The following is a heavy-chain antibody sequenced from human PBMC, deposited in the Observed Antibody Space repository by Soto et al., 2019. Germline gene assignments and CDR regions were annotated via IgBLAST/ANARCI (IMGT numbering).Heavy chain of an antibody. CDR2: IYYSGST. CDR3: ASLSITIFGVVITGRKSFDY. V-gene: IGHV4-39*01. J-gene: IGHJ4*02. Sequence: SETLSLTCTVSGGSISSSSYYWGWIRQPPGKGLEWIGSIYYSGSTYYNPSLKSRVAISVDTSKNQFSLKLSSVTAADTAVYYCASLSITIFGVVITGRKSFDYWGQGTLVTVSS. D-gene: IGHD3-3*01. CDR1: GGSISSSSYY.